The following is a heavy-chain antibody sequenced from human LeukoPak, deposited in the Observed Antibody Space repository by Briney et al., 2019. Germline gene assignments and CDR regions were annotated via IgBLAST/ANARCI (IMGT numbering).Heavy chain of an antibody. CDR3: AGKNSITMVRGVINDYYYYYMDV. CDR2: ISSSSSYI. V-gene: IGHV3-21*01. J-gene: IGHJ6*03. CDR1: GFTFSSYS. D-gene: IGHD3-10*01. Sequence: GGSLRLSCAASGFTFSSYSMNWVRQAPGKGLEWVSCISSSSSYIYYADSVKGRFTISRDNAKNSMYLQMNSLRAEDTAVYYCAGKNSITMVRGVINDYYYYYMDVWGKGTTVTISS.